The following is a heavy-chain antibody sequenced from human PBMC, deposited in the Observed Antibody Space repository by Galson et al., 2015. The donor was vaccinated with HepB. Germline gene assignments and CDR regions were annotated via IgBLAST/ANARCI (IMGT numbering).Heavy chain of an antibody. CDR2: ISGSGGST. D-gene: IGHD6-13*01. Sequence: SLRLSCAASGFTFSSYAMSWVRQAPGKGLEWVPAISGSGGSTYYADSVKGRFTISRDNSKNTLYLQMNSLRAEDTAVYYCAKDRGFESSGDFFIAAAGTVGYYFDYWGQGTLVTVSS. J-gene: IGHJ4*02. CDR1: GFTFSSYA. V-gene: IGHV3-23*01. CDR3: AKDRGFESSGDFFIAAAGTVGYYFDY.